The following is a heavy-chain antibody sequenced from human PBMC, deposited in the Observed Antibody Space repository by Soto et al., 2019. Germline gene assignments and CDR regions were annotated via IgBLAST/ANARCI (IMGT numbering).Heavy chain of an antibody. V-gene: IGHV3-48*03. CDR2: ISYTSTTI. CDR1: GLTFSTDE. CDR3: VREGGSLAFDS. J-gene: IGHJ4*02. Sequence: EVQLVASGGDLVPHGGSLRLSCAVSGLTFSTDEMNWVRQAPGKGLEWLAYISYTSTTIKYADSVKGRFAVSRDNAKKSLYLQMNNLRVEDTAIYYCVREGGSLAFDSWGQGTLVTVSS. D-gene: IGHD1-1*01.